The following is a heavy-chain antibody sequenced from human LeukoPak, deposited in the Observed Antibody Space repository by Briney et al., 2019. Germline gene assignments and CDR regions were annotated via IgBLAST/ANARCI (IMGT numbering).Heavy chain of an antibody. CDR2: IKQDGSEK. J-gene: IGHJ4*02. D-gene: IGHD6-13*01. CDR1: GFTFSSYW. V-gene: IGHV3-7*01. Sequence: PGGSLRLSCAASGFTFSSYWMSWVRQAPGKGLEGLANIKQDGSEKYYVDSVKGRFTISRDHAKNSLYLQMNSLRAEDTAVYYCARERRIAAAGYYYFDYWGQGTLVTVSS. CDR3: ARERRIAAAGYYYFDY.